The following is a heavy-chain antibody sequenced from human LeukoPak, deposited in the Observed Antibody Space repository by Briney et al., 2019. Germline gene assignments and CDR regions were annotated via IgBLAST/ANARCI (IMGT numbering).Heavy chain of an antibody. J-gene: IGHJ4*02. CDR1: GGSISSSSYY. Sequence: KASETLSLTCTVSGGSISSSSYYWGWIRQPPGKGLEWIGSIYYSGSTYYNPSLKSRVTISVDTSKNQFSLKLSSVTAADTAVYYCASEPAVRGVTGTTQGDYWGQGTLVTVSS. CDR3: ASEPAVRGVTGTTQGDY. CDR2: IYYSGST. D-gene: IGHD3-10*01. V-gene: IGHV4-39*07.